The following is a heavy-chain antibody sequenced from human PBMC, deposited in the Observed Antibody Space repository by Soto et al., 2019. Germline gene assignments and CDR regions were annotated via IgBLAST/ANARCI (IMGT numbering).Heavy chain of an antibody. V-gene: IGHV1-2*02. J-gene: IGHJ5*02. Sequence: QVQLVQSGAEVEKPGASVKVSCKASGYKFTAYYVHWVRQAPGQGLEWMGWINPESGDTNYAQKFQGRVTMTSDTSITTVYMDLSRLASDDTAVYYCTRSAFIRRVYVPTMDWLDPWGQGSLVTVSS. CDR2: INPESGDT. D-gene: IGHD3-10*02. CDR3: TRSAFIRRVYVPTMDWLDP. CDR1: GYKFTAYY.